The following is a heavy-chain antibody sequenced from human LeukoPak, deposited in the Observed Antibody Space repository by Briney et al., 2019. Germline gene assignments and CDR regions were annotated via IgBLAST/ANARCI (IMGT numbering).Heavy chain of an antibody. CDR1: GGSISSGGYY. CDR3: ARGGYCSSTSCYGSRELWFDP. J-gene: IGHJ5*02. Sequence: SQTLSLTCTVSGGSISSGGYYWSWIRYHPGKGLEWIGYIYYSGSTYYNPSLKSRVTISVDTSKNQFSLKLSSVTAADTAVYYCARGGYCSSTSCYGSRELWFDPWGQGTLVTVSS. D-gene: IGHD2-2*01. CDR2: IYYSGST. V-gene: IGHV4-31*03.